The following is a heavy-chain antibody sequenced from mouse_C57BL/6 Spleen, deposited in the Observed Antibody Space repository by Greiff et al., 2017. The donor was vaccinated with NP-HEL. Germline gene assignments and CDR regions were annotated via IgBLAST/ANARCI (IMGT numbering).Heavy chain of an antibody. D-gene: IGHD1-1*01. V-gene: IGHV5-9-1*02. CDR3: TRGANYYGSSYVDY. Sequence: EVHLVESGEGLVKPGGSLKLSCAASGFTFSSYAMSWVRQTPEKRLEWVAYISSGGDYIYYADTVKGRFTISRDNARNTLYLQMSSLKSEDTAMYYCTRGANYYGSSYVDYWGQGTTLTVSS. CDR2: ISSGGDYI. J-gene: IGHJ2*01. CDR1: GFTFSSYA.